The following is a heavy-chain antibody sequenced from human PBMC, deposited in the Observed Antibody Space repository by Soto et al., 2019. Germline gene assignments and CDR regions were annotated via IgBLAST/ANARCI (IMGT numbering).Heavy chain of an antibody. V-gene: IGHV4-4*02. CDR2: IHHSGRT. Sequence: QVQLQESGPGLVKPSGTLSLTCAVSGDSISSDKWWSWVRQPPGNGLEWIGEIHHSGRTNYNPSLKGRVTIVVEKPKNQAALELSSMPAADTAVYYCARGGDLQFGYWGQGTLVSVSS. D-gene: IGHD2-21*02. CDR3: ARGGDLQFGY. CDR1: GDSISSDKW. J-gene: IGHJ4*02.